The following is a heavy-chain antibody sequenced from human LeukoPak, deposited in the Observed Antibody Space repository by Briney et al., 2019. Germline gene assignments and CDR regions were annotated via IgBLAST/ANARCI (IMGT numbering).Heavy chain of an antibody. V-gene: IGHV4-39*01. D-gene: IGHD6-19*01. Sequence: SETLSLTCTVSGGSIITSSYYWGWIRQPPGKGLEWIGSIYYTGSTYYNPSLKSRVTISVDTSKNQFSLKVTSVTAADTAVYYCARHKGTCVAGMYYWGPGTLVTVSS. CDR1: GGSIITSSYY. J-gene: IGHJ4*02. CDR3: ARHKGTCVAGMYY. CDR2: IYYTGST.